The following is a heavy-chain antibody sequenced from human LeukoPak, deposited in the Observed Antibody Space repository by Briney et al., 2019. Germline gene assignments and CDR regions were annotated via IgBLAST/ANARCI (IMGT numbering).Heavy chain of an antibody. Sequence: GGSLRLSCAASGFTFSSYAMHWVRQAPGKGLEYVSAISSNGGSTYYANSVKGRFTISRDNARNSLYLQMNSLRAEDTAVYYCARDNYDSSGPYYFDYWGQGTLVTVSS. CDR2: ISSNGGST. CDR3: ARDNYDSSGPYYFDY. V-gene: IGHV3-64*01. D-gene: IGHD3-22*01. J-gene: IGHJ4*02. CDR1: GFTFSSYA.